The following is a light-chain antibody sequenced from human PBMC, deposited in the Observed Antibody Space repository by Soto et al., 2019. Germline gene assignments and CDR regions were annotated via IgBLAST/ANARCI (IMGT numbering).Light chain of an antibody. CDR3: QNYHSYPLT. CDR1: QSIDRW. CDR2: DAS. V-gene: IGKV1-5*02. Sequence: DNQMTQSPSTLSACLRDRVTIICLAIQSIDRWLAWYQQKPGKAPKFLIYDASSLESGVPSRFSGTGSGTEFTLIINSLQADDVATYYCQNYHSYPLTFGGGTKVDI. J-gene: IGKJ4*01.